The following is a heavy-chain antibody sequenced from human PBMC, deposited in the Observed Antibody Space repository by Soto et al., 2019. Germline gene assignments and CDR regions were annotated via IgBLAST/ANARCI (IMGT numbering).Heavy chain of an antibody. CDR1: AFTFSTYR. CDR2: IDSSSVYI. CDR3: GRITVYSSSPTCSHPTDY. V-gene: IGHV3-21*01. J-gene: IGHJ4*02. Sequence: LRLSCAASAFTFSTYRMNWVRQASGKGLEWVASIDSSSVYIYYADSVKGRFTISRDNAKNSLYLQMNSLRAEDTAVYYCGRITVYSSSPTCSHPTDYSGQGPLVTGS. D-gene: IGHD2-2*01.